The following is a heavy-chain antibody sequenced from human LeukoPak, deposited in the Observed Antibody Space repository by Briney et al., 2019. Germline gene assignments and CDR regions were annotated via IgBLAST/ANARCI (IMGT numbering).Heavy chain of an antibody. CDR2: IYHSGST. CDR3: AGRYDSSGYYFDY. V-gene: IGHV4-30-2*01. J-gene: IGHJ4*02. CDR1: GGSISGGGYY. D-gene: IGHD3-22*01. Sequence: PSETLSLTCTVSGGSISGGGYYWSWIRQPPGKGLEWIGYIYHSGSTYYNPSLKSRVTISVDTSKNQFSLKLSSVTAADTAVYYCAGRYDSSGYYFDYWGQGTLVTVSS.